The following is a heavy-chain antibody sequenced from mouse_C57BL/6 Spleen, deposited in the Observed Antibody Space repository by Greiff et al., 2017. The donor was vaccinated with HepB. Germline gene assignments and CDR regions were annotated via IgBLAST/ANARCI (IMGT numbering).Heavy chain of an antibody. Sequence: EVMLVESGGGLVQPGGSMKLSCVASGFTFSNYWMNWVRQSPEKGLEWVAQIRLKSDNYATHYAESVKGRFTISRDDSKSSVYLQMNNLRAEDTGIYYCTGGRFLTWFAYWGQGTLVTVSA. CDR2: IRLKSDNYAT. V-gene: IGHV6-3*01. J-gene: IGHJ3*01. CDR1: GFTFSNYW. CDR3: TGGRFLTWFAY.